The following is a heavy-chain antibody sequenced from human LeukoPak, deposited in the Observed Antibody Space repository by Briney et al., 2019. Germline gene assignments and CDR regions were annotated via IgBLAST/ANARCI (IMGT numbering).Heavy chain of an antibody. CDR3: ARSLVHSSSWFDY. Sequence: SETLSLTCAVYGGSFSGXYWSWIRQPPGKGLEWIGEINHSGSTNYNPSLKSRVTISVDTSKNQFSLKLSSVTAADTAVYYCARSLVHSSSWFDYWGQGTLVTVCS. V-gene: IGHV4-34*01. J-gene: IGHJ4*02. CDR2: INHSGST. D-gene: IGHD6-13*01. CDR1: GGSFSGXY.